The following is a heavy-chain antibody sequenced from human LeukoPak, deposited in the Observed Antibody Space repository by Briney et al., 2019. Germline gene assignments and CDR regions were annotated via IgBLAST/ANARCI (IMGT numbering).Heavy chain of an antibody. D-gene: IGHD2-2*01. CDR1: GFTFSSYA. CDR3: AKATEPYCSSTSCYAWFDP. V-gene: IGHV3-23*01. CDR2: ISGSGGST. Sequence: GGSLRLSCAASGFTFSSYAMSWVRQAPGKGLEWVSAISGSGGSTYYADSVKGRFTSSRDNSKNTLYLQMNSLRAEDTAGYYCAKATEPYCSSTSCYAWFDPWGQGTLVTVSS. J-gene: IGHJ5*02.